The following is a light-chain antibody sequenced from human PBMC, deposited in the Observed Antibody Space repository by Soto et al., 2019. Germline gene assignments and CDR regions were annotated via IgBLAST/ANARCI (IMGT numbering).Light chain of an antibody. CDR1: QSVSSSY. Sequence: EIVLTQSPGSLSLSPGERATLSCRASQSVSSSYLAWYQQKPGQAPRLLIYAASSSATGIPDRFSGSGSGTDFTLTISKMESEDFAVYYCEQYGSSPLTFGPGSKVDIK. CDR3: EQYGSSPLT. V-gene: IGKV3-20*01. CDR2: AAS. J-gene: IGKJ3*01.